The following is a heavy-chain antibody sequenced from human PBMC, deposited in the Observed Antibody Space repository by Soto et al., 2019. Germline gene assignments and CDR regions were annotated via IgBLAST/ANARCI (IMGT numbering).Heavy chain of an antibody. D-gene: IGHD3-3*01. CDR3: ARVNYDFWSGSYYYYYYMDV. V-gene: IGHV3-72*01. CDR2: TRNKANSYTT. Sequence: GGSLRLSCAASGFTFSDHYMDWVRQAPGKGLEWVGRTRNKANSYTTEYAASVKGRFTISRDDSKNSLYLQMNSLKTEDTAVYYCARVNYDFWSGSYYYYYYMDVWGKGTTVTVSS. CDR1: GFTFSDHY. J-gene: IGHJ6*03.